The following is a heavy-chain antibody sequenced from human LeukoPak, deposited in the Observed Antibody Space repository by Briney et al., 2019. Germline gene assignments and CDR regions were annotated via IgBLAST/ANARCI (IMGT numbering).Heavy chain of an antibody. Sequence: PSETLSLTCAVYGGSFSGYYWSWIRQPPGKGLEWIGEINHSGSTNYNPSLKSRVTISVDTSKNQFSLKLSSVTAVDTAVYYCASTLYLAYCGGDRPIYDYWGQGTLVTVSS. V-gene: IGHV4-34*01. CDR1: GGSFSGYY. J-gene: IGHJ4*02. CDR2: INHSGST. D-gene: IGHD2-21*02. CDR3: ASTLYLAYCGGDRPIYDY.